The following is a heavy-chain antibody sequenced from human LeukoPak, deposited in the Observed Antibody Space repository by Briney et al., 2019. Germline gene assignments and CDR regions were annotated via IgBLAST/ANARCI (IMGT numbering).Heavy chain of an antibody. D-gene: IGHD6-13*01. Sequence: GASVRVSCKVSGGTFSSYAISWVRQAPGQGLEWMGGIIPIFGTANYAQKFQGRVTITTDESTSTVYMELSSLRSEDTAVYYCARLALYSSSWYWFDPWGQGTLVTVSS. V-gene: IGHV1-69*05. J-gene: IGHJ5*02. CDR1: GGTFSSYA. CDR3: ARLALYSSSWYWFDP. CDR2: IIPIFGTA.